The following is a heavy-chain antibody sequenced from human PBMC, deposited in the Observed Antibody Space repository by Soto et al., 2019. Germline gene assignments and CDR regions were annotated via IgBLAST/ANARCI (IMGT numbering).Heavy chain of an antibody. CDR1: GYTFTSYG. V-gene: IGHV1-18*01. Sequence: GASVKVSCKASGYTFTSYGISWVRQAPGQGLEWMGWTSAYNGNTNYAQKLQGRVTMTTDTSTSTAYMELRSLRSDDTAVYYCARDALRYFDWLGDFDYWGQGTLVTVSS. CDR3: ARDALRYFDWLGDFDY. CDR2: TSAYNGNT. D-gene: IGHD3-9*01. J-gene: IGHJ4*02.